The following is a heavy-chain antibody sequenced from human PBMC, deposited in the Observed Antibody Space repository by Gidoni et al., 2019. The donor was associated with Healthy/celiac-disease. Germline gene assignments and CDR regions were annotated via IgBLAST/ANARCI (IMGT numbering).Heavy chain of an antibody. D-gene: IGHD4-17*01. CDR3: ARRLTTVIPDLAPFAGEIDY. CDR1: GGSISSSRYY. Sequence: QLQLQESGPGLVKPSETLSLTCTVSGGSISSSRYYWGWIRQPPGKGLEWIGSIYYSGSTYYNPSLKSRVTISVDTSKNQFSLKLSSVTAADTAVYYCARRLTTVIPDLAPFAGEIDYWGQGTLVTVSS. V-gene: IGHV4-39*01. CDR2: IYYSGST. J-gene: IGHJ4*02.